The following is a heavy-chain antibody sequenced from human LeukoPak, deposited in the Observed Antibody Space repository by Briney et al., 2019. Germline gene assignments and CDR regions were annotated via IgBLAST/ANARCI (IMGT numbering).Heavy chain of an antibody. J-gene: IGHJ5*02. V-gene: IGHV4-59*01. CDR1: GGSISSYY. CDR3: ARDPPYGS. D-gene: IGHD3-10*01. CDR2: IYYSGCT. Sequence: NASETLSLTCTVSGGSISSYYWSWIRQPPGKGLEWIGYIYYSGCTNYNPSLKSRVTISVDTSKNQFSLKLSSVTAADTAVYYCARDPPYGSWGQGTLVTVSS.